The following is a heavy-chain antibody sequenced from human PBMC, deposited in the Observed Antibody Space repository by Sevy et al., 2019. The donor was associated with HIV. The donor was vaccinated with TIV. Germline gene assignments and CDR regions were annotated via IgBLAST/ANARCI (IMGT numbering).Heavy chain of an antibody. CDR3: AREAGDYYGSGSYQFDY. J-gene: IGHJ4*02. V-gene: IGHV1-18*01. D-gene: IGHD3-10*01. CDR1: GYTFTSYG. CDR2: ISAYNGNT. Sequence: ASVKVSCKASGYTFTSYGISWVRQAPGQGLEWMGWISAYNGNTNYGQKLQGRVTMTTDTSTSTAYMELRSLRSDDTAVYYCAREAGDYYGSGSYQFDYWGQGTLVTVSS.